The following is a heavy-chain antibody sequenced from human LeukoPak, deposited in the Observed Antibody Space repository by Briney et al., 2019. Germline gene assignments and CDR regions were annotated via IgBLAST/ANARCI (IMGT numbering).Heavy chain of an antibody. Sequence: PGGSLRLSCAASGFTFSSYGMHWVRQAPGKGLEWVAVIWYDGSNKYYADSVKGRFTISRDNSKNTLYLQMNSLRAEDTAVYYCARDGALGITFGGVIVSWGQGTLVTVSS. CDR1: GFTFSSYG. D-gene: IGHD3-16*02. V-gene: IGHV3-33*01. CDR3: ARDGALGITFGGVIVS. CDR2: IWYDGSNK. J-gene: IGHJ4*02.